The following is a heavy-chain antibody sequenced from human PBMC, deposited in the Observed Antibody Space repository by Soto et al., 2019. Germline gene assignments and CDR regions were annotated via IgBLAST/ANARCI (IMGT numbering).Heavy chain of an antibody. CDR2: IYYSGST. V-gene: IGHV4-39*01. D-gene: IGHD1-26*01. CDR3: ARPEGGPYYYGMDV. J-gene: IGHJ6*02. Sequence: SETLSLTCTVSGGSISSSSYYWGWIRQPPGKGLEWIGSIYYSGSTYYNPSLKSRVTISVDTSKNQFSLKLSSVTAADTAVYYCARPEGGPYYYGMDVWGQGTTVTVSS. CDR1: GGSISSSSYY.